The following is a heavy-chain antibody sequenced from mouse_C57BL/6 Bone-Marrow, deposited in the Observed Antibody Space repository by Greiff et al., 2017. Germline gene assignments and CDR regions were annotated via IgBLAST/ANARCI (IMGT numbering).Heavy chain of an antibody. D-gene: IGHD1-1*01. J-gene: IGHJ3*01. CDR2: IDPSDSET. V-gene: IGHV1-52*01. CDR1: GYTFTSYW. CDR3: ARYYGSSYPAWFAY. Sequence: QVQLKQPGAELVRPGSSVKLSCKASGYTFTSYWMHWVKQRPIQGLEWIGNIDPSDSETHYNQKFKDKATLTVDKSSSTAYMQLSSLTSEDSAVYYCARYYGSSYPAWFAYWGQGTLVTVSA.